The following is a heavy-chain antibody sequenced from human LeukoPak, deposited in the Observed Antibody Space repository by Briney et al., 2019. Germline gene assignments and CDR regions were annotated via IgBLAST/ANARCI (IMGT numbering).Heavy chain of an antibody. V-gene: IGHV2-26*01. Sequence: SGPTLMNPTATLTLTCTVSGFSVNNARMGVSWIRQPPGKALEWLAHIFSNDEKSYRTSLKSRLTISKDTSKSQVILTMTNMGPVDTATYYCGRIRREVGLSRGVYGMDVWGQGTTVTVSS. D-gene: IGHD2-8*01. CDR1: GFSVNNARMG. J-gene: IGHJ6*02. CDR3: GRIRREVGLSRGVYGMDV. CDR2: IFSNDEK.